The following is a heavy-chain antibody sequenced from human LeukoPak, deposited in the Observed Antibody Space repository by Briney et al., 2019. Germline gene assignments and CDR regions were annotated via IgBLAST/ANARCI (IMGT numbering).Heavy chain of an antibody. CDR1: GFKFDDYG. J-gene: IGHJ4*02. V-gene: IGHV3-23*01. CDR3: AKELPDYDFWSGYSPFDY. Sequence: GGSLRLSCTASGFKFDDYGMTWVRQAPGKGLEWVSAISGSGGSTYYADSVKGRFTISRDNSKNTLYLQMNSLRAEDTAVYYCAKELPDYDFWSGYSPFDYWGQGTLVTVSS. CDR2: ISGSGGST. D-gene: IGHD3-3*01.